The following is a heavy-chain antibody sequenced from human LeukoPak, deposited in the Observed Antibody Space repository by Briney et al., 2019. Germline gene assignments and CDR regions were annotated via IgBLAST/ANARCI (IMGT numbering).Heavy chain of an antibody. V-gene: IGHV3-30*18. CDR2: ISYDGSNK. D-gene: IGHD3-22*01. Sequence: PGGSLRLSCAASGFTFSSYGIHWVRQAPGKGLEWVAVISYDGSNKNYADSVKGRFTVSRDNSKNTLYLQMNSLRAADTAVYYCAKGQNYYDGSGYYSTDYWGQGTPVTVSS. CDR3: AKGQNYYDGSGYYSTDY. CDR1: GFTFSSYG. J-gene: IGHJ4*02.